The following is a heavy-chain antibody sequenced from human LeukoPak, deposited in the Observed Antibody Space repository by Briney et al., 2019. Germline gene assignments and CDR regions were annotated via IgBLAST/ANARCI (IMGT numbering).Heavy chain of an antibody. J-gene: IGHJ4*02. Sequence: SETLSLTCTVSGGSISSYYWSWIRQPPGKGLEYIGYIYNSGSTNYHPSLKSRVTISVDTSQNQFYLKLSSVTAADTAVYYCARDGYSGSDALWGQGTLVSVSS. CDR2: IYNSGST. CDR3: ARDGYSGSDAL. CDR1: GGSISSYY. D-gene: IGHD5-12*01. V-gene: IGHV4-59*01.